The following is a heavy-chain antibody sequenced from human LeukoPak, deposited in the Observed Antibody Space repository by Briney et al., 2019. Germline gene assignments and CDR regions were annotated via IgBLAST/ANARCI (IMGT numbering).Heavy chain of an antibody. CDR2: IRTGDGDT. J-gene: IGHJ4*02. CDR1: GYTFNSYG. V-gene: IGHV1-18*01. D-gene: IGHD2-2*02. Sequence: ASAKISCKASGYTFNSYGITWVRQAPGQELEWMGWIRTGDGDTHYAEKLQGRVTMTTDTSTSTAYMELKSLRSDDTAVYYCARGLFGNFGRVSYTEFDFWGQGTLVTVSS. CDR3: ARGLFGNFGRVSYTEFDF.